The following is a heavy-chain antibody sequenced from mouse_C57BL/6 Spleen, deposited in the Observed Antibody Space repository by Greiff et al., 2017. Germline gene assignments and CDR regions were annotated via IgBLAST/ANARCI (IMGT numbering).Heavy chain of an antibody. D-gene: IGHD3-3*01. CDR2: ISDGGSYT. CDR1: GFTFSSYA. V-gene: IGHV5-4*01. Sequence: EVQLVESGGGLVKPGGSLKLSCAASGFTFSSYAMSWVRQTPEKRLEWVATISDGGSYTYYPDNVKGRFTISRDNAKNNLYLQMSHLKSEDTAMYYCARDKGGPYFDYWGQGTTLTVSS. J-gene: IGHJ2*01. CDR3: ARDKGGPYFDY.